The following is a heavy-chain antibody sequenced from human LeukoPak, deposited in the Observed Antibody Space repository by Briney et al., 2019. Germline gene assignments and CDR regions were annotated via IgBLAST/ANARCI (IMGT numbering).Heavy chain of an antibody. D-gene: IGHD4-23*01. J-gene: IGHJ4*02. CDR1: GYTFINHY. Sequence: ASVKVSCKASGYTFINHYMHWVRQAPGQGPEWMGIINPKDASTTYAQKFQGRVTMTRDTSTSTVYMELSSLRSEDTAVYYCARAPQGVVTLFDYWGQGTLVTVSS. V-gene: IGHV1-46*01. CDR2: INPKDAST. CDR3: ARAPQGVVTLFDY.